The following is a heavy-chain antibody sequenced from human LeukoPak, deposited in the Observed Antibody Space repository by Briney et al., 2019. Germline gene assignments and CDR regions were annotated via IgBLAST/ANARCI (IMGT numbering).Heavy chain of an antibody. Sequence: ASVKVSCMASGYTFTGYYMHWVRQAPGQGLERMGWINPNSGGTNYAQKFQGRVTMTRDTSISTAYMELSRLRSDDTAVYYCARGPRGYSYGLLIAYDYWGQGTLVTVSS. CDR3: ARGPRGYSYGLLIAYDY. D-gene: IGHD5-18*01. CDR1: GYTFTGYY. V-gene: IGHV1-2*02. J-gene: IGHJ4*02. CDR2: INPNSGGT.